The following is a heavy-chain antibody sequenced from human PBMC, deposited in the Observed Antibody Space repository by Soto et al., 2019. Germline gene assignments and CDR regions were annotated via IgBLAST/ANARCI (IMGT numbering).Heavy chain of an antibody. CDR3: AKADDGGTHFEY. Sequence: EVQLVESGGGLVQPGGSVRLSCVASGFTVSRYDITWVRQATGKPLEWVSFIGSAGDTNYPDSWKGGFTISIENAKNSLYLQMNSLKAEDTAVYYCAKADDGGTHFEYWGQGTLVTVAS. CDR2: IGSAGDT. J-gene: IGHJ4*02. CDR1: GFTVSRYD. D-gene: IGHD4-17*01. V-gene: IGHV3-13*01.